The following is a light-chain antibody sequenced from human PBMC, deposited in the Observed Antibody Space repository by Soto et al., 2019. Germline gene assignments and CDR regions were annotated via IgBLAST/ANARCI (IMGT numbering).Light chain of an antibody. CDR2: GAS. CDR3: QQYGDSPYT. Sequence: EIVLTQSPATLSLSAGERAALSCGASQSVNNNFLAWYQQIPGQAPSLLIYGASSRASGIPARFSGSGSGTDFTLTISRLEPEDFAIYYCQQYGDSPYTFGQGTKLQIK. J-gene: IGKJ2*01. V-gene: IGKV3-20*01. CDR1: QSVNNNF.